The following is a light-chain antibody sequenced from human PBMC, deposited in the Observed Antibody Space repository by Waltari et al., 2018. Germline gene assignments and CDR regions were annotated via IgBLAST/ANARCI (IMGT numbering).Light chain of an antibody. CDR3: QQYDTSTEWT. CDR1: QDISSSY. V-gene: IGKV3-20*01. J-gene: IGKJ1*01. CDR2: DAS. Sequence: ELVLTQSPGTLSLSPGQRATLPCRASQDISSSYLAWHQQRPGQAPRLLIYDASSRATGVPDRFSGSGSGTDFTLTISGLEPEDVAVYYCQQYDTSTEWTFGQGTKVEIK.